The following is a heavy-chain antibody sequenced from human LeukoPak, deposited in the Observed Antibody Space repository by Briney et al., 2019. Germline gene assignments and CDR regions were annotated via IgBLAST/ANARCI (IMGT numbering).Heavy chain of an antibody. Sequence: PGGSLRLSCAASGSTFSDYYLSWIRQAPGKGLEWLSYISSNGRTIYYADSVKGRFTVSRDNANNSLLPQMNSLRAEDTAVYYCARDLKGGQYFDWLGDFDCWGQGTLVTVSS. CDR1: GSTFSDYY. CDR2: ISSNGRTI. J-gene: IGHJ4*02. V-gene: IGHV3-11*01. CDR3: ARDLKGGQYFDWLGDFDC. D-gene: IGHD3-9*01.